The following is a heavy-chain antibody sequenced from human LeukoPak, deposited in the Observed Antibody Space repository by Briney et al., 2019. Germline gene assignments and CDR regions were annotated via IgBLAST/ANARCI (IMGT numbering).Heavy chain of an antibody. CDR3: ARDSPYSGNYSPIDY. Sequence: GGSLRLSCIVSGFTLSSYEMSWIRQAPGKGLEWVASIEYSGGSAYYAHSVKGRFTISRDNSKNTLYLHMNSLRAEDTAVYYCARDSPYSGNYSPIDYWGQGTLVTVSS. D-gene: IGHD1-26*01. CDR2: IEYSGGSA. V-gene: IGHV3-23*01. J-gene: IGHJ4*02. CDR1: GFTLSSYE.